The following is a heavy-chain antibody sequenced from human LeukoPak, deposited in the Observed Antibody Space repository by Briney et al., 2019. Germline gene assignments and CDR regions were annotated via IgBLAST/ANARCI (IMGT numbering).Heavy chain of an antibody. V-gene: IGHV3-48*01. D-gene: IGHD1-26*01. Sequence: PGGSLRLSCAASGFAFSNYLMNWVRQVPGQGLEWLSYISTTSSTIYYADSVKGRFTISRDNSKNTLYLQMNSLRAEDTAVYYCARPSHRPRSRWELLSAFDIWGQGTMVTVSS. CDR3: ARPSHRPRSRWELLSAFDI. CDR2: ISTTSSTI. CDR1: GFAFSNYL. J-gene: IGHJ3*02.